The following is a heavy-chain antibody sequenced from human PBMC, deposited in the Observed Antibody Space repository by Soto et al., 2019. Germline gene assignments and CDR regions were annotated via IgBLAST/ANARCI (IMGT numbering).Heavy chain of an antibody. CDR2: IIPIFGTA. CDR1: GGTFSSYA. V-gene: IGHV1-69*06. J-gene: IGHJ5*02. D-gene: IGHD3-22*01. CDR3: AGREDYYDSSDNWFDP. Sequence: SVKVSCKASGGTFSSYAISWVRQAPGQGLGWMGGIIPIFGTANYAQKFQGRVTITADKSTSTAYMELSSLRSEDTAVYYCAGREDYYDSSDNWFDPWGQEPWSPSPQ.